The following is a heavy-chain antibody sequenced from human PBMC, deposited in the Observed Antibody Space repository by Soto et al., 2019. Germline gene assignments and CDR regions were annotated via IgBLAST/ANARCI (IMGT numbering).Heavy chain of an antibody. CDR3: TRPRNQKQKDIVLLALEAFDI. Sequence: GESLKISCKGSGYSFTSYWIGWVRQMPGKGLEWMGISYPGDSDTRYSQSFQGQVTISADKAISTVSLQWGSLKATDTAMCNFTRPRNQKQKDIVLLALEAFDIWGQGTMVTV. CDR2: SYPGDSDT. D-gene: IGHD2-8*01. J-gene: IGHJ3*02. V-gene: IGHV5-51*01. CDR1: GYSFTSYW.